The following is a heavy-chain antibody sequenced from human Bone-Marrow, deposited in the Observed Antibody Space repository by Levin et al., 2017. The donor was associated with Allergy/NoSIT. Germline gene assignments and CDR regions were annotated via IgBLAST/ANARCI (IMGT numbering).Heavy chain of an antibody. CDR3: AKDLDYGDYNFDY. CDR1: GFTFSSYA. V-gene: IGHV3-23*01. D-gene: IGHD4-17*01. CDR2: ISGSGGST. J-gene: IGHJ4*02. Sequence: LSLTCAASGFTFSSYAMSWVRQAPGKGLEWVSAISGSGGSTYYADSVKGRFTISRDNSKNTLYLQMNSLRAEDTAVYYCAKDLDYGDYNFDYWGQGTLVTVSS.